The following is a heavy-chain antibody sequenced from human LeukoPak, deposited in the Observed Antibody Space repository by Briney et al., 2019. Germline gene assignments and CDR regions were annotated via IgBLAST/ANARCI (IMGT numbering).Heavy chain of an antibody. J-gene: IGHJ5*02. CDR2: ISYSGST. V-gene: IGHV4-59*01. CDR1: GGSISSYY. D-gene: IGHD3-22*01. Sequence: PSETLSLTCTVSGGSISSYYWSWIRQPPGKGLEWIACISYSGSTKYNPSLKSRVTISVDTSKNQLSLKLSSVTAADTAVYYCARGPGFDSSGYLNWFDPWGQGTLVTVSS. CDR3: ARGPGFDSSGYLNWFDP.